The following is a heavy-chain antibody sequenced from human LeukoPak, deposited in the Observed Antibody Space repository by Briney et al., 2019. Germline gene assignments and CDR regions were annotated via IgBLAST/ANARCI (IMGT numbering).Heavy chain of an antibody. CDR3: AKVGGIVVVPAASLDAFDI. J-gene: IGHJ3*02. D-gene: IGHD2-2*01. CDR1: GSTFSSYA. V-gene: IGHV3-23*01. Sequence: TGGSLRFSCEASGSTFSSYAMSWVGQAPGKGLEWVSAISGSGGSTYYADSVKGRFTISRDNSKNTLYQQMNSLRAEDTAVYYCAKVGGIVVVPAASLDAFDIWGQGTMVTVSS. CDR2: ISGSGGST.